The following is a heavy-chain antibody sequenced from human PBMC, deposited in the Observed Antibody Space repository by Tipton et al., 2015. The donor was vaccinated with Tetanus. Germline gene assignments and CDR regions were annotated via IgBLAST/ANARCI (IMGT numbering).Heavy chain of an antibody. Sequence: LRLSCAVYGGSFSGYYWSWIRQPPGKGLEWIGEINHSGSTNYNPSLKSRVTISVDTSKNQFSLKLSSVTAADTAVYYCARGSDYGDYSFDLWGRGTLVTASS. J-gene: IGHJ2*01. V-gene: IGHV4-34*01. D-gene: IGHD4-17*01. CDR1: GGSFSGYY. CDR3: ARGSDYGDYSFDL. CDR2: INHSGST.